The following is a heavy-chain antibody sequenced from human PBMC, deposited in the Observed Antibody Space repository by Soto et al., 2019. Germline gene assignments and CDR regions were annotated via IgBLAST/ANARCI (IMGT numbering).Heavy chain of an antibody. Sequence: EVQLVESGGGLVQPGRSLRLSCAAAGFTFDDYAMHWVRQAPGKGLECVSGISWNSGSIGYVVSVKGRFTISRDNAKNSLYLQMNSLRAEDTALYYCAKDRGLVLSFYFDYWGQGTLVTVSS. CDR3: AKDRGLVLSFYFDY. CDR1: GFTFDDYA. D-gene: IGHD6-19*01. V-gene: IGHV3-9*01. CDR2: ISWNSGSI. J-gene: IGHJ4*02.